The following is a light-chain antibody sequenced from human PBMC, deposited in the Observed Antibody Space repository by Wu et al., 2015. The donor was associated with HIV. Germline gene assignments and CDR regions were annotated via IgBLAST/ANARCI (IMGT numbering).Light chain of an antibody. CDR1: QGIGNY. J-gene: IGKJ1*01. CDR3: QQYYSSPH. Sequence: AIRMTQSPSSLSASTGDRVTITCRASQGIGNYLAWYQQTPGKAPKLLIYGASTLQSGVPSRFSGSGSGTDFTLTISCLQSEDFANLHCQQYYSSPHFGPGTKVEIK. V-gene: IGKV1-8*01. CDR2: GAS.